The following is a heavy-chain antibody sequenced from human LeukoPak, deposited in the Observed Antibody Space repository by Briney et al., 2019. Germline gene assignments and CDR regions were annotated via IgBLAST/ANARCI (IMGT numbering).Heavy chain of an antibody. CDR1: GYSISSGYY. CDR3: ARGYSYGYSY. D-gene: IGHD5-18*01. J-gene: IGHJ4*02. V-gene: IGHV4-38-2*01. Sequence: SETLSLTCAVSGYSISSGYYWGWIRQPPGKGLEWIGRIYTSGSTNYNPSLKSRVTISVDTSKNQFSLKLSSVTAADTAVYYCARGYSYGYSYWGQGTLVTVSS. CDR2: IYTSGST.